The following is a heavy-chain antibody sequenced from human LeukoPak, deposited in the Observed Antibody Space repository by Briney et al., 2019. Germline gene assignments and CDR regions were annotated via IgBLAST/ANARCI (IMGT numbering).Heavy chain of an antibody. CDR1: GVTLSTYA. Sequence: GGSLRLSCAASGVTLSTYAMSWARQAPGKGLEWVGRIKSKTDGGTTDYAAPVKGRFTISRDDSKNTLYLQMNSLKTEDTAVYYCTAEADTQFDYWGQGTLVTVSS. V-gene: IGHV3-15*01. CDR3: TAEADTQFDY. J-gene: IGHJ4*02. CDR2: IKSKTDGGTT. D-gene: IGHD6-25*01.